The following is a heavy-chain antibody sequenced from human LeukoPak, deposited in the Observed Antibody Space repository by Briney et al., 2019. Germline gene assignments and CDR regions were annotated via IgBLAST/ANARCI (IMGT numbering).Heavy chain of an antibody. Sequence: GGSLRLSCEASGFIFSNYALMWVRQAPGKGLEWVSSITGRGDETFYADSVKGRFSLSRDNSKNMLYLQMYSLGAEDTAIYYCAKGAAAGLVDWFDPWGQGTLVTVSS. CDR3: AKGAAAGLVDWFDP. J-gene: IGHJ5*02. D-gene: IGHD6-13*01. V-gene: IGHV3-23*01. CDR2: ITGRGDET. CDR1: GFIFSNYA.